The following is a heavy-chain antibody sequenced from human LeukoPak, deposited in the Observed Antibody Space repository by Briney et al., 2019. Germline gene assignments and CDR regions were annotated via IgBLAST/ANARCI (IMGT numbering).Heavy chain of an antibody. CDR3: ASYSYGWPFDY. Sequence: SETLSLTCAVSGYSISSGYYWGWIRQPPGKGLEWIGSIYHSGSTYYNPSLKSRVTTSVDTTKNQFSLKLGSETAADAAVYYCASYSYGWPFDYWGQGTLVTVSS. CDR1: GYSISSGYY. J-gene: IGHJ4*02. CDR2: IYHSGST. V-gene: IGHV4-38-2*01. D-gene: IGHD5-18*01.